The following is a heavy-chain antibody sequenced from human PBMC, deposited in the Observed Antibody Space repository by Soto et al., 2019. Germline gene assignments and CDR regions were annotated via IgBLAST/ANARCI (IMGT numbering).Heavy chain of an antibody. CDR1: GGSISSGGYY. CDR2: NYYSGIT. CDR3: ARGSSIAGLYYGMDV. V-gene: IGHV4-31*03. Sequence: SETLSLTCTVSGGSISSGGYYWTWIRQHPGKGLEWIGYNYYSGITYYNPSLKSRVTISLDTSKNQFSLKLSSVTAADTAVYYCARGSSIAGLYYGMDVWGQGTSVTVAS. J-gene: IGHJ6*02. D-gene: IGHD6-6*01.